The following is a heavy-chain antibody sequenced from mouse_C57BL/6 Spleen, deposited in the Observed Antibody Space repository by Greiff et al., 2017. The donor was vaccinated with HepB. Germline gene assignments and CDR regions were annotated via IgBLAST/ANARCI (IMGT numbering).Heavy chain of an antibody. CDR3: VSNWDVRAY. V-gene: IGHV1-39*01. Sequence: LVESGPELVKPGASVKISCKASGYSFTDYNMDWVKQSNGKSLEWIGVINPNYGTTSYNQKFKGKATLTVDQSSSTAYMQLNSLTSEDSAVYYCVSNWDVRAYWGQGTLVTVSA. J-gene: IGHJ3*01. CDR2: INPNYGTT. CDR1: GYSFTDYN. D-gene: IGHD4-1*01.